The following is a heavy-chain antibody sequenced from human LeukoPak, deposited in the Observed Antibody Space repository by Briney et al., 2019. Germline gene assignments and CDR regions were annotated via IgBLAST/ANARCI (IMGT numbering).Heavy chain of an antibody. CDR3: AKDDPPMNTMIVVV. Sequence: GGSLRLSCAASGFTFSSYAMSWVGQAPGKGLEWVSAISGSGGSTYYADSVKGRFTISRDNSKNTLYLQMNSLRAEDTAVYYCAKDDPPMNTMIVVVWGQGTLVTVSS. D-gene: IGHD3-22*01. CDR1: GFTFSSYA. V-gene: IGHV3-23*01. CDR2: ISGSGGST. J-gene: IGHJ4*02.